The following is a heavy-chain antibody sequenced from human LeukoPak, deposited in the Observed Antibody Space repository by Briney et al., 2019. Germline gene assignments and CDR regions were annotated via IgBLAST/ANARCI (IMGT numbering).Heavy chain of an antibody. CDR3: AREVYDYVWGSYLDYFDY. D-gene: IGHD3-16*01. CDR1: GGSIGSGSYY. Sequence: PSQTLSLTCTVSGGSIGSGSYYWSWIRQPAGKGLEWIGRIYTSGSTNYNPSLKSRVTISVDTSKNQFSLKLSSVTAADTAVYYCAREVYDYVWGSYLDYFDYWGQGTLVTVSS. V-gene: IGHV4-61*02. J-gene: IGHJ4*02. CDR2: IYTSGST.